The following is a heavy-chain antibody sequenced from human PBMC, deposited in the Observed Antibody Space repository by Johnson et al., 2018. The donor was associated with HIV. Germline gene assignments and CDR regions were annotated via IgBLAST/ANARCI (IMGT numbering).Heavy chain of an antibody. J-gene: IGHJ3*02. CDR3: ARGCRDGYTCDAFDI. V-gene: IGHV3-13*01. CDR2: IGTAGDT. D-gene: IGHD5-24*01. CDR1: GFIFDDYG. Sequence: VQLVESGGGVLRPGASLRLSCEGFGFIFDDYGLNWVRQGPGKGLEWVSAIGTAGDTYYPGSVKGRFTISRENAKNTLYLQMNSLRAEDTAVYYCARGCRDGYTCDAFDIWGQ.